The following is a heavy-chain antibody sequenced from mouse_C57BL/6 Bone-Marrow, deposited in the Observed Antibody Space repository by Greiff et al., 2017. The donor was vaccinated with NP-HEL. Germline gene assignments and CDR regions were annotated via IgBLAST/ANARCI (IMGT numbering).Heavy chain of an antibody. Sequence: ASGVDFSRYWMSWVRRAPGKGLEWIGDINPDSSTINYAPSLKDKFIISRDNAKNTLYLQMSKVRSEDTALYYCARHGKDAMDYWGQGTSVTVSS. D-gene: IGHD2-1*01. J-gene: IGHJ4*01. CDR3: ARHGKDAMDY. CDR2: INPDSSTI. V-gene: IGHV4-1*01. CDR1: GVDFSRYW.